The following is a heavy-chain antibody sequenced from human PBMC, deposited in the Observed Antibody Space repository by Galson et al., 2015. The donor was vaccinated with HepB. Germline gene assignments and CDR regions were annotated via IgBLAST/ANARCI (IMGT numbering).Heavy chain of an antibody. CDR1: GFTFSSYS. Sequence: SLRLSCAASGFTFSSYSMNWVRQAPGKGREWIAYISHNTWTRFYADSVKGRFTVSRDNNKNSVDLQLSSLRADDTAVYFCARERRPNHGYYWAMDAWGQGTTVTVS. J-gene: IGHJ6*02. CDR2: ISHNTWTR. V-gene: IGHV3-48*04. CDR3: ARERRPNHGYYWAMDA.